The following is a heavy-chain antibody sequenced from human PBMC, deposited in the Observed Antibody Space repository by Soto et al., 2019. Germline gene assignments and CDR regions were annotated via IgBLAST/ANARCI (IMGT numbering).Heavy chain of an antibody. CDR3: ARARDYYASRGPDDHYYGMDV. J-gene: IGHJ6*02. Sequence: SVKVSCKASGGTFSRYAINWVGQAPGKGPEWMGGIISIFRTAHYAQKFQGRVTITADESTSTAYMELSSLRSEDTAVYYCARARDYYASRGPDDHYYGMDVWGQGTTVTVSS. V-gene: IGHV1-69*13. CDR2: IISIFRTA. D-gene: IGHD3-22*01. CDR1: GGTFSRYA.